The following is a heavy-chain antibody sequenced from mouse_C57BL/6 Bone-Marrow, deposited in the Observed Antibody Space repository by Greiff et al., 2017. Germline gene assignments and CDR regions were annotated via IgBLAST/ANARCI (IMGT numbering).Heavy chain of an antibody. J-gene: IGHJ1*03. D-gene: IGHD2-2*01. Sequence: DVMLVESGGGLVQPGESLKLSCESNEYEFPSHDMSWVRKTPEKRLELVAAINSDGGSPYYPDTMERRFIISRDNTKKTLYLQMSSLRSEDTALYYCAIYGYDVSYWYFDVWGTGTTVTVSS. V-gene: IGHV5-2*01. CDR1: EYEFPSHD. CDR2: INSDGGSP. CDR3: AIYGYDVSYWYFDV.